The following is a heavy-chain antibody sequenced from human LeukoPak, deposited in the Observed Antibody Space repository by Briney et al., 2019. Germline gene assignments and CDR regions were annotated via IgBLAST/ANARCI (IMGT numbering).Heavy chain of an antibody. V-gene: IGHV6-1*01. J-gene: IGHJ4*02. D-gene: IGHD3-22*01. CDR2: TYYRSKWYN. Sequence: SQTLSLTCAISGDSVSSNSAAWNRIRQSPSRGLEWLGRTYYRSKWYNDYAVSVKSRITINPDTSKNQFSLQLNSVTPEDTAVYYCARGPYDSSGYYYSEFDYWGQGTLVTVSS. CDR3: ARGPYDSSGYYYSEFDY. CDR1: GDSVSSNSAA.